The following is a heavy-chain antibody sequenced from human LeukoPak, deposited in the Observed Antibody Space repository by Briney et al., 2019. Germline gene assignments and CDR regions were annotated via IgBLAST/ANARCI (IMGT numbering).Heavy chain of an antibody. J-gene: IGHJ4*02. Sequence: SETLSLTCTVSGGSISSGSYYWSWIRQPAGKGLEWVGHIGSTNYNPSLKSRVTISVDTSKNQFSLKLSSVTAADTAVYYCARALDTWSALDYWGLGTLVTVSS. CDR3: ARALDTWSALDY. D-gene: IGHD5-18*01. CDR1: GGSISSGSYY. V-gene: IGHV4-61*09. CDR2: IGST.